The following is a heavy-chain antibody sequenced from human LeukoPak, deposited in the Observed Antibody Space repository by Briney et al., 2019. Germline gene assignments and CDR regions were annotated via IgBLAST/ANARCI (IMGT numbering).Heavy chain of an antibody. J-gene: IGHJ4*02. D-gene: IGHD5-18*01. CDR1: GYTFTSYY. CDR3: ARVVGGTAMTFDY. CDR2: INPSGGST. V-gene: IGHV1-46*01. Sequence: GASVKVSCKASGYTFTSYYMHWVQQAPGQGLEWMGIINPSGGSTSYAQKFQGRVTMTRGTSTSTVYMELSSLRSEDTAVYYCARVVGGTAMTFDYWGQGTLVTVSS.